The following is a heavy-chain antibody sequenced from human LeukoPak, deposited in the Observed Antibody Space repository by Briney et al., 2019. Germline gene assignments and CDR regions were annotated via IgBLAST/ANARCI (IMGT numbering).Heavy chain of an antibody. V-gene: IGHV1-69*05. Sequence: ASVKVSCKASGGTFSSYAISWVRQAPGQGLEWMGGIIPIFGTANYAQKFQGRVTITTDESTRTAYMELSSLRSEDTAVYYCASSADDFWSGYPHNWFDPWGQGTLVTVSS. CDR1: GGTFSSYA. CDR3: ASSADDFWSGYPHNWFDP. D-gene: IGHD3-3*01. CDR2: IIPIFGTA. J-gene: IGHJ5*02.